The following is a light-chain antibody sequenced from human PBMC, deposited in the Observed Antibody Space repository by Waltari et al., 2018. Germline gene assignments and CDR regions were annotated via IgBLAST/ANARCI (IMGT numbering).Light chain of an antibody. CDR3: QQRHDWPLT. CDR2: DAF. V-gene: IGKV3-11*01. J-gene: IGKJ4*01. Sequence: EIVLTQSPATLSLSPGERATLSCRASQRVSSYLAWYQQRPGQAPRLLIYDAFNRATGIPARFSGSGSGTDFTLTISSLEPEDFAVYYCQQRHDWPLTFGGGTTVEI. CDR1: QRVSSY.